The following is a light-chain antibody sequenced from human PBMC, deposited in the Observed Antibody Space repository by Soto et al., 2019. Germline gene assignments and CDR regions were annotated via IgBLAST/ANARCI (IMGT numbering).Light chain of an antibody. CDR3: QKYLSAIWT. V-gene: IGKV3-11*01. CDR2: DAS. J-gene: IGKJ1*01. CDR1: QSIGLA. Sequence: EIVFTQSPATLSLSPGERATLSCRASQSIGLAIAWYQHKPGQAPRLLIFDASQRETGIPARFRGSGSGTEFTLTISSLQPEDVATYYCQKYLSAIWTFGQGTKVDIK.